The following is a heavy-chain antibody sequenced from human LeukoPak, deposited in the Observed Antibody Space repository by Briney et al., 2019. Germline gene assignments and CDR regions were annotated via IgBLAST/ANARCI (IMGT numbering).Heavy chain of an antibody. CDR1: GYTFTGYY. Sequence: ASVKVSCKASGYTFTGYYIHWVRQAPGQGLEWMGRINPNSGGTNYAQKFQGRVTMTRDTSISTAYMELSRLRSDDTAVYYCARDVIAVAGLAFTPTTNWFDPWGQGTLVTVSS. CDR3: ARDVIAVAGLAFTPTTNWFDP. J-gene: IGHJ5*02. D-gene: IGHD6-19*01. CDR2: INPNSGGT. V-gene: IGHV1-2*06.